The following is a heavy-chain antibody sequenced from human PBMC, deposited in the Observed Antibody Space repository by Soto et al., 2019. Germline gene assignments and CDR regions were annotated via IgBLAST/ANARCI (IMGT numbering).Heavy chain of an antibody. CDR3: ARDSSTTNPV. Sequence: QVQLVQSGAEVRRPGTSVMVSCKTSGYTFTDYDINWVRQATGQGLEWMGWMNPNSGNTGYAQKFQGRVSMPRNTATSTAYMELRSLRSDDTAIYYCARDSSTTNPVWGQGTMVTVSS. J-gene: IGHJ3*01. D-gene: IGHD2-2*01. V-gene: IGHV1-8*01. CDR2: MNPNSGNT. CDR1: GYTFTDYD.